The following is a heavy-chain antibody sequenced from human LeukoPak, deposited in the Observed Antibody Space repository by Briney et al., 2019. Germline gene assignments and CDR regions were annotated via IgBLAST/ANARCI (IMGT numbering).Heavy chain of an antibody. J-gene: IGHJ4*02. CDR2: ISSSSSYI. V-gene: IGHV3-21*01. Sequence: PGGSLRLSCAASGFTFSSYSMNWVRQAPGKGLEWVSSISSSSSYIYYADSVKGRFTISRDNAKNSLYLQMNSLRAEDTAVYYCARVLGIAVAGTGFDYWGQGTLVTVSS. CDR3: ARVLGIAVAGTGFDY. CDR1: GFTFSSYS. D-gene: IGHD6-19*01.